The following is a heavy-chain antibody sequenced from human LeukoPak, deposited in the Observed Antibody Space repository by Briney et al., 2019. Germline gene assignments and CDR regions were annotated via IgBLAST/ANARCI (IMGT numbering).Heavy chain of an antibody. D-gene: IGHD5-24*01. CDR3: AAVGRDGYNFDY. V-gene: IGHV1-58*02. CDR1: GFTFTSSA. CDR2: IVVGSGNT. Sequence: ASVKVSFKASGFTFTSSAMQWVRQARGQRLEWIGSIVVGSGNTNYAQKFQERVTINRDMSTSTAYMELRNLRSEGTAVYYCAAVGRDGYNFDYWGQGTLVTVSS. J-gene: IGHJ4*02.